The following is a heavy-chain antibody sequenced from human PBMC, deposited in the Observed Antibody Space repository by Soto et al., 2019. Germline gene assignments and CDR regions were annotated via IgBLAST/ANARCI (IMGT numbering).Heavy chain of an antibody. V-gene: IGHV5-10-1*01. J-gene: IGHJ6*02. Sequence: GESLKISRKGSGYSFTSCWISWVRQMPGKRLAWMGRIDTSDSYTHYSQSFQGHVTISPDKSISTAYLQWSSLKASDTAMYYCARQSPYYYYYGMDVWGQGTTVTVSS. CDR1: GYSFTSCW. CDR3: ARQSPYYYYYGMDV. CDR2: IDTSDSYT.